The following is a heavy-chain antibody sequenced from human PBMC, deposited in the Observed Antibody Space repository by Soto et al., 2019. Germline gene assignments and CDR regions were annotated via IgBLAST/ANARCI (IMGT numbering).Heavy chain of an antibody. Sequence: GGWLKLCCATSGCKFNSYGVHWVRQAAGKALEWVAVISYDGNNIYYGDSVQGRFTISRDNSKNTIYLQMNILRDEDTAVYYCAKDVGYCTTGVCLYHWFDPWGQGTLV. D-gene: IGHD2-8*01. V-gene: IGHV3-30*18. J-gene: IGHJ5*02. CDR3: AKDVGYCTTGVCLYHWFDP. CDR2: ISYDGNNI. CDR1: GCKFNSYG.